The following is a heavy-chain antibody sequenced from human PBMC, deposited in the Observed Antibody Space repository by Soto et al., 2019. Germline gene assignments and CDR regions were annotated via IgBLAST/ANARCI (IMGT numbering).Heavy chain of an antibody. CDR3: ARGGGIVVVTAPYGH. CDR1: GYTFTNYA. D-gene: IGHD2-21*02. Sequence: ASVKVSCKASGYTFTNYAMHWVRQAPGQRLEWMGWINAGNGNTKYSQRFLGRVTMTSDTSTSTVHMELGSLTSEDTAVYYCARGGGIVVVTAPYGHWGQGTLVTVSS. V-gene: IGHV1-3*01. CDR2: INAGNGNT. J-gene: IGHJ4*02.